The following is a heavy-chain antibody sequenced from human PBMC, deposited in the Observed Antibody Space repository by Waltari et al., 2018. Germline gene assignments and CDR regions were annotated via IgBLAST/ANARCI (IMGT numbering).Heavy chain of an antibody. J-gene: IGHJ4*02. CDR3: AKCEMYDSGWCAFFRY. Sequence: DVQLSESGGGLAQPGGSLSLSCVASEFTLSNRSMSWVRQAPGKGLEWVSAIVRSGGTHYIDSVKGRFTISRDNAKNTVYLQMNSLRAEDTAVYYCAKCEMYDSGWCAFFRYWGRGTLVTVSS. D-gene: IGHD6-19*01. V-gene: IGHV3-23*01. CDR2: IVRSGGT. CDR1: EFTLSNRS.